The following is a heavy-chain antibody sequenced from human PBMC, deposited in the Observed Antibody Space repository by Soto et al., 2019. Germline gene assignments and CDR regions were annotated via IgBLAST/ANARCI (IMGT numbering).Heavy chain of an antibody. J-gene: IGHJ3*02. V-gene: IGHV1-3*01. Sequence: ASVKVSCKASGYTFTSYAMHWVRQAPGQRLEWMGWINAGNDNTKYSQKFQGRVTITRDTSASTAYMELSSLRSEDTAVYYCARAPYYYDSSGYYLGAFDIWGQGTMVTVSS. CDR1: GYTFTSYA. CDR3: ARAPYYYDSSGYYLGAFDI. CDR2: INAGNDNT. D-gene: IGHD3-22*01.